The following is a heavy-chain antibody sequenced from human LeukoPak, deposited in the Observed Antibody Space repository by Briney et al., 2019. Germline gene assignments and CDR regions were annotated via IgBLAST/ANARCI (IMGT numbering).Heavy chain of an antibody. V-gene: IGHV4-59*08. D-gene: IGHD2-15*01. J-gene: IGHJ5*02. CDR3: TRSVVAATPRFDP. CDR2: IYYSGYSGST. CDR1: GASISSYY. Sequence: KPSGTLSLTCTVSGASISSYYWNWIRQAPGKGLEWIGYIYYSGYSGSTNYNPSLKSRVTISVDTSKNQFSLKLSSVTAADTAVYYCTRSVVAATPRFDPWGQGTLVTVSS.